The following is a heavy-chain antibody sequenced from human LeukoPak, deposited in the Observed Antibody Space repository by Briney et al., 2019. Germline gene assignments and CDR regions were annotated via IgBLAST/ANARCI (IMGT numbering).Heavy chain of an antibody. J-gene: IGHJ4*02. D-gene: IGHD5-18*01. Sequence: GGSLRLSCAASGFNFSNYPMSWVRQLPGKGLGWVSAISPSADDTYYADSVKGRFTISRDNSKNTLSLQMNSLRAEDTAVYYCAKMWIQLWSSGGDFDYWGRGILVSVSS. V-gene: IGHV3-23*01. CDR2: ISPSADDT. CDR1: GFNFSNYP. CDR3: AKMWIQLWSSGGDFDY.